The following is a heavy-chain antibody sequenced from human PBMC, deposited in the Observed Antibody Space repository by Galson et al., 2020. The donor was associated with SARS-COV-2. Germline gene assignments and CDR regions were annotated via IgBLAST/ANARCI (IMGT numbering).Heavy chain of an antibody. CDR1: GFSLRTTGVG. J-gene: IGHJ3*01. Sequence: SGPTLVKPTQTLTLTCSFSGFSLRTTGVGVAWIRQPPGKALEWLALVYWDDSKHYSLSVTNRITISKDTSKNHVILTMTNMDPVDTATYYCAHTFPTGTSDWPPSPGTAFDVWGQGTTVVVSS. V-gene: IGHV2-5*02. CDR3: AHTFPTGTSDWPPSPGTAFDV. CDR2: VYWDDSK. D-gene: IGHD2-21*02.